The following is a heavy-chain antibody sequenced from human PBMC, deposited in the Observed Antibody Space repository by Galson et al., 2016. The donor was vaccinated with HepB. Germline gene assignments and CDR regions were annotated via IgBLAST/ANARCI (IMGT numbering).Heavy chain of an antibody. J-gene: IGHJ6*02. CDR3: AKRMRHYESSGYYWWGGLDV. CDR1: GFTFSGFA. V-gene: IGHV3-23*01. Sequence: SLRLSCAASGFTFSGFAMSWVRQAPGKGLDWVSLIGGNGGPTYYADSVRGRFTISRDNSKNTLYLQMASLRAEDTAVYYCAKRMRHYESSGYYWWGGLDVWGQGTTVTVSS. D-gene: IGHD3-22*01. CDR2: IGGNGGPT.